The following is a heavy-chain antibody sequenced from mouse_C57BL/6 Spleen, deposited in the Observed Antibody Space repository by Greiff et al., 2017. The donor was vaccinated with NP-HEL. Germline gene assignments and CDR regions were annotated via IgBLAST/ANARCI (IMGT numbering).Heavy chain of an antibody. D-gene: IGHD1-1*01. CDR1: GFTFSDYY. V-gene: IGHV5-16*01. CDR3: ARGEYYYGSSLFDY. CDR2: INYDGSST. J-gene: IGHJ2*01. Sequence: EVQLVESEGGLVQPGSSMKLSCTASGFTFSDYYMAWVRQVPEKGLEWVANINYDGSSTYYLDSLKSRFIISRDNAKNILYLQMSSLKSEDTATYYCARGEYYYGSSLFDYWGQGTTLTVSS.